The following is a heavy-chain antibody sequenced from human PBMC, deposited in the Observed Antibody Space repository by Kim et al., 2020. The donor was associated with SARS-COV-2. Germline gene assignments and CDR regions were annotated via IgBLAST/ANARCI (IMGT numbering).Heavy chain of an antibody. CDR3: ARIRITMVRGDFDY. CDR1: GFTFSSYE. CDR2: ISSSGSTI. D-gene: IGHD3-10*01. J-gene: IGHJ4*02. Sequence: GGSLRLSCAASGFTFSSYEMNWVRQAPGKGLEWVSYISSSGSTIYYADSVKGRFTISRDNAKNSLYLQMNSLRAEDTAVYYCARIRITMVRGDFDYWGQGTLVTVSS. V-gene: IGHV3-48*03.